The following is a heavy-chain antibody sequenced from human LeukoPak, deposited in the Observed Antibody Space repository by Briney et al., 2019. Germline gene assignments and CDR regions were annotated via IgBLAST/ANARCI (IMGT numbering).Heavy chain of an antibody. CDR2: IYDSGNT. V-gene: IGHV4-31*03. Sequence: PSQTLSLTCTVSGGSISSGGFYWSWIRQPPGKGLEWVGYIYDSGNTYYNPSLKSRVTISVDTSKNQFSLKLSSVTAADTAVYYCARKPLGSSRYDYWGQGTLVTVSS. J-gene: IGHJ4*02. CDR3: ARKPLGSSRYDY. D-gene: IGHD3-10*01. CDR1: GGSISSGGFY.